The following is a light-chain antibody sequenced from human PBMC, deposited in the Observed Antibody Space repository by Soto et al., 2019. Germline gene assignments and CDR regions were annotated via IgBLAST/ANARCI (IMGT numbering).Light chain of an antibody. CDR1: SGSVCTSYY. CDR2: STN. J-gene: IGLJ3*02. CDR3: VLYMGSGISL. Sequence: QTVVTQEPSFSVSPGGTVTLTCGLSSGSVCTSYYPSWYQQNPGQAPRTLIYSTNTRSSGVPDRFSGSILGNKAALTITGAQADDESDYYCVLYMGSGISLFGGGTKLTVL. V-gene: IGLV8-61*01.